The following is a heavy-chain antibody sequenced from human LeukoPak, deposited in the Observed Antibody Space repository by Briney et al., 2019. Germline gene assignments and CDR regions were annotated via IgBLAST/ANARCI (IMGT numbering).Heavy chain of an antibody. J-gene: IGHJ4*02. V-gene: IGHV4-34*01. D-gene: IGHD3-3*01. CDR3: VSSRRYSDVWRWFFGY. CDR2: INESGGT. CDR1: GGSFRAYY. Sequence: SETLSLTCVVYGGSFRAYYWSWLRQPPGKGLEGIGEINESGGTNYNPSLKSRLTMSVDTSKNQFSLRLRSVTAADTAVYYCVSSRRYSDVWRWFFGYWGQGTLVTVSS.